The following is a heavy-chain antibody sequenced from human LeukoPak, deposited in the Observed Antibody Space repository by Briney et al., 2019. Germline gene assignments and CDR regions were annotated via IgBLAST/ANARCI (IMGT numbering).Heavy chain of an antibody. CDR3: AKDHCSSTTCYYNY. CDR1: GFTFSSYA. J-gene: IGHJ4*02. D-gene: IGHD2-2*01. CDR2: ISNNGGNT. V-gene: IGHV3-23*01. Sequence: PGGSLRLSCAASGFTFSSYAMSWVRQTPGKGLEWVSGISNNGGNTYHADSVKGRFTISRDNSKNTLYLQMNSLRAEDTAVYYCAKDHCSSTTCYYNYWGQGILVTVSS.